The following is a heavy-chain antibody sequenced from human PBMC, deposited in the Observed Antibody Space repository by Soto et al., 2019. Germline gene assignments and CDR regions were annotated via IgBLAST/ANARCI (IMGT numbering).Heavy chain of an antibody. J-gene: IGHJ6*02. V-gene: IGHV1-2*04. CDR2: INPNSGGT. Sequence: ASVKFSCKASGYTFTSYYMHWVRQAPGQGLEWMGWINPNSGGTNYAQKFQGWVTMTRDTSISTAYMELSRLRSDDTAVYYCARVAIGDIVVVPAAMGYYGMDVWGQGTTVTV. D-gene: IGHD2-2*01. CDR1: GYTFTSYY. CDR3: ARVAIGDIVVVPAAMGYYGMDV.